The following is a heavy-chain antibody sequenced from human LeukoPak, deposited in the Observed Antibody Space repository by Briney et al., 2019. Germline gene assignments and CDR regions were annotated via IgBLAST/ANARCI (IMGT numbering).Heavy chain of an antibody. CDR3: ATDLANGGGDY. CDR1: GGTFSSYA. Sequence: GASVKVSCKASGGTFSSYAISWVRQAPGQGLEWMGGIIPIFGTANYAQKFQGRVTMTEDTSTDTAYMELSSLRSEDTAVYYCATDLANGGGDYWGQGTLVTVSS. J-gene: IGHJ4*02. CDR2: IIPIFGTA. D-gene: IGHD1-1*01. V-gene: IGHV1-69*06.